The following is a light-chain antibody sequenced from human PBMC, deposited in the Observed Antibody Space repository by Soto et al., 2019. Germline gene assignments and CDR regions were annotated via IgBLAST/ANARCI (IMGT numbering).Light chain of an antibody. CDR2: KAS. V-gene: IGKV1-5*03. CDR1: QSISSW. Sequence: DIQMTQSPSTLSASVGDRVTITCRASQSISSWLAWYQQKPGKAPKLLTYKASTLQSGVPSRFSGSGSGTEFTFAISSLQPDDSATYYCQQYNDNWTFGQGTKVEIK. CDR3: QQYNDNWT. J-gene: IGKJ1*01.